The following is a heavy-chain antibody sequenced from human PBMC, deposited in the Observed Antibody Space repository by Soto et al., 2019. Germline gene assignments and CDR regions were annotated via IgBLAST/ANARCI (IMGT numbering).Heavy chain of an antibody. V-gene: IGHV4-34*01. Sequence: SETLSLTCAVYGGCFSGYYWSWIRQPPGKGLEWIGEINHSGSTNYNPSLKSRVTISVDTSKNQFSLKLSSVTAADTAVYCCAGRMIRYFDWLLSGLGPGAFDYWGQGTLVTVSS. CDR2: INHSGST. J-gene: IGHJ4*02. CDR3: AGRMIRYFDWLLSGLGPGAFDY. CDR1: GGCFSGYY. D-gene: IGHD3-9*01.